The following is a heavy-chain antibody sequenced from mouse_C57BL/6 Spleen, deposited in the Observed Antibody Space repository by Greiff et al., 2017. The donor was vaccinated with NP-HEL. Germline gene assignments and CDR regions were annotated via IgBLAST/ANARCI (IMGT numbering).Heavy chain of an antibody. CDR3: TREYNYYGSSYGFAY. CDR2: ISSGGDYI. D-gene: IGHD1-1*01. Sequence: EVKLMESGEGLVKPGGSLKLSCAASGFTFSSYAMSWVRQTPEKRLEWVAYISSGGDYIYYADTVKGRFTISRDNARNTLYLQMSSLKSEDTAMYYCTREYNYYGSSYGFAYSGQGTLVTVSA. V-gene: IGHV5-9-1*02. CDR1: GFTFSSYA. J-gene: IGHJ3*01.